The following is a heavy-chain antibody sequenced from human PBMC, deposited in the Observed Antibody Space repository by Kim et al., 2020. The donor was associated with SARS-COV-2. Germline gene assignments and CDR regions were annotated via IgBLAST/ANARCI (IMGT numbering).Heavy chain of an antibody. CDR1: GFTVRTNY. J-gene: IGHJ6*03. CDR3: ARNRNYFYYMDV. V-gene: IGHV3-66*01. Sequence: GGSLRLSCAASGFTVRTNYMSWVRLAPGKGLEWVSVIYSSGSTYYAASVKGRFTISRDNSKNTLYLQMSSLRVEDTAIYFCARNRNYFYYMDVWGKGTTVAVSS. CDR2: IYSSGST.